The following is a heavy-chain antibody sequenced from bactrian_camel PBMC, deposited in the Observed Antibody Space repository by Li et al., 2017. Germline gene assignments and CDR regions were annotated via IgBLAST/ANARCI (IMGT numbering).Heavy chain of an antibody. V-gene: IGHV3S54*01. Sequence: QVQLVESGGGSVEAGGSLRLSCAISGSIGSIYCMAWFRQAPGKEREAVATIYVALYPKDRVTYYADSVKGRFTISVSQDYAGDTIYLQMNSLKPEDTAMYYCAVAWDKDITNLDDPDEYNYWGQGTQVTVS. CDR1: GSIGSIYC. D-gene: IGHD1*01. CDR2: IYVALYPKDRVT. CDR3: AVAWDKDITNLDDPDEYNY. J-gene: IGHJ4*01.